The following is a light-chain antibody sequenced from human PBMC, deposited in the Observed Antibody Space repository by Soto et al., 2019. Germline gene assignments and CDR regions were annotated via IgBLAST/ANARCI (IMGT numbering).Light chain of an antibody. J-gene: IGLJ1*01. CDR1: SSNIGNNY. CDR2: DNN. CDR3: GTWDSSLSAYV. V-gene: IGLV1-51*01. Sequence: QSVLTQPPSVSAAPGQKVTISCSGSSSNIGNNYVSWYQQLPGTAPKLLIYDNNKRPSGIPDRFSGSKSGTSATLGITGLRTGDEADYYCGTWDSSLSAYVFGTGTKVPVL.